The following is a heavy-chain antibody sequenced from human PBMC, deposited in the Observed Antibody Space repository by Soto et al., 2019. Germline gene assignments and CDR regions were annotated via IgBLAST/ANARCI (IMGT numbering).Heavy chain of an antibody. CDR2: INHSGST. CDR1: EGSFVGYY. D-gene: IGHD5-12*01. Sequence: HTCAVEEGSFVGYYCSRIRQPTGKGLEWIGEINHSGSTNYNPSLKSRVTISVDTSKNQFSLKLSSVTAADTAVYYCRRRGQDKVYHYYIDISAKGTTVPVS. J-gene: IGHJ6*03. V-gene: IGHV4-34*01. CDR3: RRRGQDKVYHYYIDI.